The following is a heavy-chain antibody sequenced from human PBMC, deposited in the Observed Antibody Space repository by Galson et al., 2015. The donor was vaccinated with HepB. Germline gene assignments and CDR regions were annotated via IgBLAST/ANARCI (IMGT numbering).Heavy chain of an antibody. J-gene: IGHJ4*02. Sequence: SLRLSCAASGFTFSSYSMNWVRQAPGKGLEWVSSISSSSSYIYYADSVKGRFTSPRDNSKNTLYLQMNSLRTEDTAVYYCAKDRGSGWYYFDDWGQGTLVTVSS. D-gene: IGHD6-19*01. V-gene: IGHV3-21*01. CDR3: AKDRGSGWYYFDD. CDR2: ISSSSSYI. CDR1: GFTFSSYS.